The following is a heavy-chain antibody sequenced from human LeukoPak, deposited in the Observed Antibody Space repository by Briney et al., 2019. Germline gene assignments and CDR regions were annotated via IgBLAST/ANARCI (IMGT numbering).Heavy chain of an antibody. Sequence: ASVKVSCKASGYTFTNYFMHWVRQAPGQGRVWMGIINPSGGSTSYAQKFQGRVTMTRDTSTSTVYMEVSSLRSEDTAVSYCARGGISSSPFFDYWGQGTLVTVSS. CDR2: INPSGGST. D-gene: IGHD6-13*01. CDR1: GYTFTNYF. J-gene: IGHJ4*02. V-gene: IGHV1-46*01. CDR3: ARGGISSSPFFDY.